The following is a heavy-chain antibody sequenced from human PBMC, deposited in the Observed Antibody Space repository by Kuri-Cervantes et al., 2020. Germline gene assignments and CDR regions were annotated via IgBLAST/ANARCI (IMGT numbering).Heavy chain of an antibody. Sequence: ASVKVSCKASGYTFTSYYVHWLRQAPEQGLEWMGIISPSSFTTDCAQKFQGRVTMTWDTPTSTVYMELSSPRSEDTAVYYCAREGGPETYYFDYWGQGALVTVSS. J-gene: IGHJ4*01. V-gene: IGHV1-46*01. D-gene: IGHD3-16*01. CDR1: GYTFTSYY. CDR2: ISPSSFTT. CDR3: AREGGPETYYFDY.